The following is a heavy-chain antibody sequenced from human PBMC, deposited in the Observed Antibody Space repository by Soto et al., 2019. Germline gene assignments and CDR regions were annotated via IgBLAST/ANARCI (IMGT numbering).Heavy chain of an antibody. Sequence: EVQLLESGGGLVQPGGSLRISCAASGFTFSSYAMSWVRQAPGKGLEWVSAISGSGSTTYYADSVKGRFTISRDNSKNTLWLQMNSLRAEDTSVYYCAKDSTVVLAVTPGWLVSYFDSWGQGTLVTVSS. CDR2: ISGSGSTT. D-gene: IGHD2-15*01. V-gene: IGHV3-23*01. CDR3: AKDSTVVLAVTPGWLVSYFDS. CDR1: GFTFSSYA. J-gene: IGHJ4*02.